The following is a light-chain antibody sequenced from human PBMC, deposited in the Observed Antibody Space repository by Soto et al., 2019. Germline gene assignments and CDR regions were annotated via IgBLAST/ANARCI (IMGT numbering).Light chain of an antibody. CDR3: QQYGSSPLT. J-gene: IGKJ4*01. Sequence: EIVLTQSPGTLSLSPGERATLSCRASQSVSSSYLAWYQQKPGQAPRLLIYGASSRSTGIPDSFSGSWSGTDFTLTISRLEPGVFAVYYCQQYGSSPLTFGGGTTVEIK. CDR1: QSVSSSY. V-gene: IGKV3-20*01. CDR2: GAS.